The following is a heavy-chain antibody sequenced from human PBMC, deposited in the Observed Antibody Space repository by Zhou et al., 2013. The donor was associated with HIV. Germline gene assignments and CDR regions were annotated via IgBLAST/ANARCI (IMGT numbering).Heavy chain of an antibody. D-gene: IGHD2-21*02. Sequence: QLVQSGAEVKKPGASVKVSCKASGYTFTNYYMHWVRQAPGQGLEWMGIINPSGGSTRYAQKFQGRVTMTTDTSTSTAYMEVRSLRSDDTAVYYCAKSAATPVVTWGPEFFQHWGQGSLLTVSS. CDR3: AKSAATPVVTWGPEFFQH. V-gene: IGHV1-46*01. CDR1: GYTFTNYY. J-gene: IGHJ1*01. CDR2: INPSGGST.